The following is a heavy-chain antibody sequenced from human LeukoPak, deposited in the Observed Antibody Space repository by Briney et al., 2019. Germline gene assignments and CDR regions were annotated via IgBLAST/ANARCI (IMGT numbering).Heavy chain of an antibody. CDR1: GYSFTSYW. D-gene: IGHD3-3*01. CDR3: ARRAYDFWSGYSFDY. Sequence: GESLKISCKGSGYSFTSYWIGWVRQMPGKGLERMGIIYPGDSDTRYSPSFQGQVPISADKSISTAYLQWSSLKASDTAMYYCARRAYDFWSGYSFDYWGREPWSPSPQ. J-gene: IGHJ4*02. CDR2: IYPGDSDT. V-gene: IGHV5-51*01.